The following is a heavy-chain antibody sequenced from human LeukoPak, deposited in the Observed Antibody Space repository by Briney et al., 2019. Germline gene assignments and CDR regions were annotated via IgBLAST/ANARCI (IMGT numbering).Heavy chain of an antibody. CDR1: GFTFSSYW. V-gene: IGHV3-7*01. D-gene: IGHD5-18*01. J-gene: IGHJ6*03. Sequence: PGGSLRLSCAASGFTFSSYWMSWVRQAPGKGLEWVANIKQDGSEKYYVDSVKGRFTISRDNAKNSLYLQMNSLRAEDTAVYYCARAVDTTAQYYYYMDVWGKGTTVTVSS. CDR2: IKQDGSEK. CDR3: ARAVDTTAQYYYYMDV.